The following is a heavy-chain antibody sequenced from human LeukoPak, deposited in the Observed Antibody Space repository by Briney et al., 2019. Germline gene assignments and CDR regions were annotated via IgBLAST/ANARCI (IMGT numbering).Heavy chain of an antibody. V-gene: IGHV1-46*01. Sequence: ASVKVSCKASGYTFTSYYMHWVRQAPGQGLEWMGIINPSGGSTSYAQKFQGRVTMTRDTSTSTVYMELSSLRSEDTAVYYCARDRITMVRGVVNWFDPWGQGTLVTVSS. CDR3: ARDRITMVRGVVNWFDP. D-gene: IGHD3-10*01. J-gene: IGHJ5*02. CDR1: GYTFTSYY. CDR2: INPSGGST.